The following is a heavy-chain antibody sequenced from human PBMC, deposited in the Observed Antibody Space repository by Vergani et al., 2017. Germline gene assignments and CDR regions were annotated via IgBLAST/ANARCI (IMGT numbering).Heavy chain of an antibody. D-gene: IGHD2/OR15-2a*01. CDR3: AKDPNYCSNIRCPRPGDS. Sequence: EEQLLESGGGFVQPGGSLRLSCAASGFTFSNFAMIWVRQAPGKGLEWVSTISASGGSSYYTDSVTGRFTISGDNSNSTLFLQMNSLRAADTAFYYCAKDPNYCSNIRCPRPGDSWGQGLLVTVSS. CDR2: ISASGGSS. J-gene: IGHJ5*02. CDR1: GFTFSNFA. V-gene: IGHV3-23*01.